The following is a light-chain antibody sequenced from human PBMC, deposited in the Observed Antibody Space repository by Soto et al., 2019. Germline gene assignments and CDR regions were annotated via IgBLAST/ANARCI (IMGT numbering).Light chain of an antibody. CDR2: YDS. J-gene: IGLJ3*02. CDR3: QMWDSRTDHGV. V-gene: IGLV3-21*04. Sequence: SYELTQPPSVSVAPGKTARVTCEGKRIGSERVHWYQQKSGQAPVLVIYYDSDRPSGIPERFSGSNSGNTATLIISRVEAGDEADYYCQMWDSRTDHGVFGGGTKLTVL. CDR1: RIGSER.